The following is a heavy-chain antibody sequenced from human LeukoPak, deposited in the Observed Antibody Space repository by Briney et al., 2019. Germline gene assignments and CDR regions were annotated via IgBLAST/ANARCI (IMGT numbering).Heavy chain of an antibody. CDR1: GFTFSSYG. CDR3: ARDIQEAYYFDY. J-gene: IGHJ4*02. CDR2: IRYDGSNK. Sequence: GGSLRLSCAASGFTFSSYGMHWVRQAPGKGLEWVAFIRYDGSNKYYADSVKGRFTISRDNSKNTLYLQMNSLRAEDTAVYYCARDIQEAYYFDYWGQGTLVTVSS. V-gene: IGHV3-30*02. D-gene: IGHD5-18*01.